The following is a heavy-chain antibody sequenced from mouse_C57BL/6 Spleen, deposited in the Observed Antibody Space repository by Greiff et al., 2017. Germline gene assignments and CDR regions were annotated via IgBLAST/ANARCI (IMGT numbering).Heavy chain of an antibody. D-gene: IGHD2-1*01. CDR3: VTGYGNYGFAY. J-gene: IGHJ3*01. CDR2: IRSKSNNYAT. CDR1: GFSFNTYA. Sequence: EVKLVESGGGLVQPKGSLKLSCAASGFSFNTYAMNWVRQAPGKGLEWVARIRSKSNNYATYYADSVKDRFTISRDDSESMLYLQRNNLKTEDTAMYYCVTGYGNYGFAYWGQGTLVTVSA. V-gene: IGHV10-1*01.